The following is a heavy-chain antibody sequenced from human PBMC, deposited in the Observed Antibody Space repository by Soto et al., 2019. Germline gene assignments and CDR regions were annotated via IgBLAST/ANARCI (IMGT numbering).Heavy chain of an antibody. D-gene: IGHD6-25*01. CDR3: ATMAATPPPP. Sequence: GGSLRLSCVASGFVFNNAWMNWVRQAPGAGLEWVGRIKRGSIAAATDYAAPVKGRFTISRDDSKNMLYLQMDSLTTEDTAVYYCATMAATPPPPWGQGTLVTVSS. J-gene: IGHJ5*02. V-gene: IGHV3-15*07. CDR2: IKRGSIAAAT. CDR1: GFVFNNAW.